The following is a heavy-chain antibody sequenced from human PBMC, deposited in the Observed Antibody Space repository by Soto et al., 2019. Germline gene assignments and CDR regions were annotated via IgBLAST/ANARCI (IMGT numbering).Heavy chain of an antibody. J-gene: IGHJ4*02. CDR1: GGSNSSGGYS. V-gene: IGHV4-30-2*01. D-gene: IGHD3-10*01. CDR2: IYHSGST. Sequence: QLQLQESGSGLVKPSQTLSLTCAVSGGSNSSGGYSWSWIRQPPGKGLEWIGYIYHSGSTYYNPALKCRVTISGDMSTNQFSLKLSSVTAADTAVYYCARAIGWFGELLGGYYFDYWGQGTLVTVSS. CDR3: ARAIGWFGELLGGYYFDY.